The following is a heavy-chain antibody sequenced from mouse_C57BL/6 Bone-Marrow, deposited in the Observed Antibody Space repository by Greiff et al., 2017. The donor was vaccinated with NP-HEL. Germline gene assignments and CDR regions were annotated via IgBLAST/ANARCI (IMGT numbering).Heavy chain of an antibody. D-gene: IGHD2-1*01. V-gene: IGHV6-6*01. Sequence: EVQGVESGGGLVQPGGSMKLSCAASGFTFSDAWMDWVRQSPEKGLEWVAEIRNKANNHATYYAESVKGRFTISRDDSKSSVYLQMNSLRAEDTGIYYCTRRIYYGNPYYFDYWGQGTTLTVSS. J-gene: IGHJ2*01. CDR3: TRRIYYGNPYYFDY. CDR1: GFTFSDAW. CDR2: IRNKANNHAT.